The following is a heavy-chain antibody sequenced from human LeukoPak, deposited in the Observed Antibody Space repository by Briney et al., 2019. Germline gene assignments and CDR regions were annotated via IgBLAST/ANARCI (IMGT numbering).Heavy chain of an antibody. D-gene: IGHD6-6*01. CDR3: ASLTSSIAARDY. Sequence: KPGGSLRLSCAASGFTFSSYAMNWVRQAPGRGLEWVSSISSSSSCIYYADSVKGRFTISRDNAKNSLYLQMNSLRAEDTAVYYCASLTSSIAARDYWGQGTLVTVSS. J-gene: IGHJ4*02. CDR1: GFTFSSYA. V-gene: IGHV3-21*01. CDR2: ISSSSSCI.